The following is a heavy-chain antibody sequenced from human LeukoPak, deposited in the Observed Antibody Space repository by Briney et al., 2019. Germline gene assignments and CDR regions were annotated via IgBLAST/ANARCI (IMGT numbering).Heavy chain of an antibody. D-gene: IGHD5-18*01. CDR1: GFTFSRYA. CDR2: ISSNRGST. J-gene: IGHJ4*02. Sequence: GGSLGLSCSASGFTFSRYAMHWVRQAPGKGLEYVSAISSNRGSTYYGDSVKGRFTISRDNSKNTLYLQMSSLRAEDTAVYYCVKARSIQLWLPGDYWGQGTLVTVSS. V-gene: IGHV3-64D*09. CDR3: VKARSIQLWLPGDY.